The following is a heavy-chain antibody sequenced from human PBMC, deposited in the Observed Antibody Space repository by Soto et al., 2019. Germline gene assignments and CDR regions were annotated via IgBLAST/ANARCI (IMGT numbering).Heavy chain of an antibody. CDR3: ARRGSGSYYDY. CDR2: ISGRGGST. J-gene: IGHJ4*02. V-gene: IGHV3-23*01. D-gene: IGHD1-26*01. CDR1: GFTFSSDA. Sequence: EVQLLESGGGLVQPGGSLRLSCAASGFTFSSDAMRWVRQAPGKGLEWVAAISGRGGSTYYADSVKGRFTISRDNSKNTLYLQMNSLRAEDPAVYYCARRGSGSYYDYWGQGTLVPVSS.